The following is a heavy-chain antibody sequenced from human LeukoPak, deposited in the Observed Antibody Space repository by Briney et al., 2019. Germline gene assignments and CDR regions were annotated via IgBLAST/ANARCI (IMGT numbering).Heavy chain of an antibody. J-gene: IGHJ4*02. CDR1: GFIVSNNY. CDR2: LYSAGAT. CDR3: ASGGTGARKFYSDPFHY. V-gene: IGHV3-53*01. D-gene: IGHD2-15*01. Sequence: GGSLRLSCAASGFIVSNNYMSWVRQAPGRGLEWVSILYSAGATYYTDSVRGRFTSSRDSSKNTMSLQMNNLRAEDTAVYYCASGGTGARKFYSDPFHYWGQGALVTVSS.